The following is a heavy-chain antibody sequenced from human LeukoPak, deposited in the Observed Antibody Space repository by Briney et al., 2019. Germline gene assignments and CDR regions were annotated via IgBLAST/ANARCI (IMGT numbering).Heavy chain of an antibody. CDR1: GYTFTSYD. V-gene: IGHV1-8*01. J-gene: IGHJ6*03. Sequence: ASVKVSCKASGYTFTSYDINWVRQATGQGLEWMGGMNPNSGNTGYAQKFQGRVTMTRNTSISTAYMELSGLRSEDTAVYYCARAGGGYCSGDTCYSNYYYYMDVWGKGTTVTVSS. CDR2: MNPNSGNT. CDR3: ARAGGGYCSGDTCYSNYYYYMDV. D-gene: IGHD2-15*01.